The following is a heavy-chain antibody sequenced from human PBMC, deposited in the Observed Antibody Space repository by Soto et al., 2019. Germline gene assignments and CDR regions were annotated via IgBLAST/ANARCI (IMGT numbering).Heavy chain of an antibody. CDR2: IYPGDSDT. CDR3: ARRAVDIVPKSQFYYYYMDV. J-gene: IGHJ6*03. D-gene: IGHD2-2*03. Sequence: PGESLKISCKGSGYSFTSYWIGWVRPMPGKGLEWMGIIYPGDSDTRYSPSFQGQVTISADKSISTAYLQWSSLKASDTAMYYCARRAVDIVPKSQFYYYYMDVWGKGTTVTVSS. V-gene: IGHV5-51*01. CDR1: GYSFTSYW.